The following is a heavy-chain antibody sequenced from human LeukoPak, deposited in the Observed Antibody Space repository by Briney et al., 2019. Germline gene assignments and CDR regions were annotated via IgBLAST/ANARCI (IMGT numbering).Heavy chain of an antibody. Sequence: SETLSLTCTVSGGSISSSSYYWSWIRQPPGKGLEWIGSIYYSGSTYYNPSLKSRVTISVDTSKNQFSLKLSSVTAADTAVYYCARLDLYQLLGDDGFDIWSQGTMVTVSS. CDR2: IYYSGST. V-gene: IGHV4-39*01. CDR1: GGSISSSSYY. D-gene: IGHD2-2*01. J-gene: IGHJ3*02. CDR3: ARLDLYQLLGDDGFDI.